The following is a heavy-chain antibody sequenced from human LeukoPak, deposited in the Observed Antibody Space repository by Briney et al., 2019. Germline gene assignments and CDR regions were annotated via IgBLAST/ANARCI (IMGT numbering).Heavy chain of an antibody. V-gene: IGHV4-59*01. D-gene: IGHD5-24*01. CDR3: ARGGWHQPHDY. CDR2: IYYSGST. Sequence: PSETLSLTCGVYGGSFSAYYWSWIRQPPGKGLEWIGYIYYSGSTNYNPSLKSRVTISLDTSKNQFSLKVTSVTAADTAVYYCARGGWHQPHDYWGQGTLVTVSS. CDR1: GGSFSAYY. J-gene: IGHJ4*02.